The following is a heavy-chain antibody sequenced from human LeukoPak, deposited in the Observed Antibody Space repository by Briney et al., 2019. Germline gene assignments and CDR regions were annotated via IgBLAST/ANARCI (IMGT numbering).Heavy chain of an antibody. V-gene: IGHV3-23*01. CDR1: GFTFSSSA. Sequence: GGSLRLSCSASGFTFSSSAMSWVRQAPGKGLEWVSAIGTSGDRTFYEDSVKGRFTISRDNSKNTLYLQMNSLRAEDTAVYYCARDRPYFDYWGRGTLVTVSS. CDR3: ARDRPYFDY. J-gene: IGHJ4*02. CDR2: IGTSGDRT.